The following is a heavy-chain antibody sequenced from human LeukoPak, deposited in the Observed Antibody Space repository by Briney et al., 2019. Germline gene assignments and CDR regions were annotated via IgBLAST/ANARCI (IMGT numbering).Heavy chain of an antibody. J-gene: IGHJ1*01. V-gene: IGHV1-2*02. CDR3: ARGSFSADAPLVLDYFHH. Sequence: ASVKVSCKASGYIFTGYYMHWVRQAPGQGLEWMGWINPNSGGTNYAQKFQGRVTMTRDTSISTAYMELSRLKSDDTAVYYCARGSFSADAPLVLDYFHHWGQGTLVTVSS. D-gene: IGHD5-18*01. CDR2: INPNSGGT. CDR1: GYIFTGYY.